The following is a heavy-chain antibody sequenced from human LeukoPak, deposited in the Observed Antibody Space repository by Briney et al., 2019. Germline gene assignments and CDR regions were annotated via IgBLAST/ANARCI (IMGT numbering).Heavy chain of an antibody. CDR1: GESMIGHY. Sequence: SETLSLTCAVYGESMIGHYWTWIRQPPGKRLEWIGEINHSGGTNSNPSLKNRVTMSIDMSKNQFSLKLNSVTAADTAVYFCARATASGSGRAYDRWAQGNLVPVSS. J-gene: IGHJ5*02. CDR2: INHSGGT. CDR3: ARATASGSGRAYDR. D-gene: IGHD3-10*01. V-gene: IGHV4-34*01.